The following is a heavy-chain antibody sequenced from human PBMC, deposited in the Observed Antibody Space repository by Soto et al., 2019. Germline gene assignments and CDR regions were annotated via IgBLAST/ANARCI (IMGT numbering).Heavy chain of an antibody. CDR1: GFTFSSYG. J-gene: IGHJ4*02. V-gene: IGHV3-33*01. CDR3: ARGNGGSYFGGFDY. D-gene: IGHD1-26*01. Sequence: QVQLVESGGGVVQPGRSLRLSCAASGFTFSSYGMHWVRQAPGKGLEWVAVIWYDGSNKYYADSVKGRFTISRDNSKNTLYLQMNSLRAEDTAVYYCARGNGGSYFGGFDYWGQGTLVTVSS. CDR2: IWYDGSNK.